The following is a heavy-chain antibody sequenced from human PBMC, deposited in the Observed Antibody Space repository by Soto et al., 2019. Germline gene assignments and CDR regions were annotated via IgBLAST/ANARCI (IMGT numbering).Heavy chain of an antibody. J-gene: IGHJ5*02. CDR1: GGSVSSGSYY. V-gene: IGHV4-61*01. D-gene: IGHD3-3*01. Sequence: SETLSLTCTVSGGSVSSGSYYWSWIRQPPGKGLEWIGYIYYSGSTNYNPSLKSRVTISVDTSKNQFSLKLSSVTAADTAVYYCARVWLQVWSGYPNWFDPWGQGTLVTVS. CDR3: ARVWLQVWSGYPNWFDP. CDR2: IYYSGST.